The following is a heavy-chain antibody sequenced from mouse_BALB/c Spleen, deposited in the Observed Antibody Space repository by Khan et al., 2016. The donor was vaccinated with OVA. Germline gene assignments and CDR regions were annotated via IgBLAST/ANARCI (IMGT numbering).Heavy chain of an antibody. CDR3: ARLEDI. V-gene: IGHV2-9*02. CDR1: GFSLTSYG. D-gene: IGHD1-3*01. J-gene: IGHJ2*01. Sequence: GKRKEEGPGLVAPSQSLSITCTVSGFSLTSYGVHWVRQPPGKGLEWLGVIWAGGSTNYNSALMSRLSISKDNSKSQVFLKMNSLQTDDTAMYYCARLEDIWGQGTTLTVSS. CDR2: IWAGGST.